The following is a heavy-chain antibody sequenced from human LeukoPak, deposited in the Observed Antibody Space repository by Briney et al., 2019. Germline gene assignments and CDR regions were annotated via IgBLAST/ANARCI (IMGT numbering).Heavy chain of an antibody. CDR2: FHTSEGT. CDR3: ASTVFGVTYNWLDP. Sequence: SQTLSLTCTVSGASISSGSYFWTWVRQPAGKALEWIGRFHTSEGTNYNPSLESRATASVDTSKNQFSLQLTSVTAADTAVYYCASTVFGVTYNWLDPWGQGTLVTVSS. V-gene: IGHV4-61*02. D-gene: IGHD3-3*01. CDR1: GASISSGSYF. J-gene: IGHJ5*02.